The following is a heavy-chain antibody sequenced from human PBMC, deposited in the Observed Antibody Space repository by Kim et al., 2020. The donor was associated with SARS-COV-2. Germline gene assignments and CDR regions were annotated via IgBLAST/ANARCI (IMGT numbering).Heavy chain of an antibody. J-gene: IGHJ4*02. CDR2: VSSSGTYR. CDR1: GFTFSDYS. Sequence: GGSLRLSCAASGFTFSDYSMSWIRQAPGRGLEWVSYVSSSGTYRNSADSVKGRFTISRNNAKNSLYLQMNSLRVEDTAIYYCTRGSSYTQNYARFDYWGQGILVTVTS. D-gene: IGHD3-16*01. CDR3: TRGSSYTQNYARFDY. V-gene: IGHV3-11*05.